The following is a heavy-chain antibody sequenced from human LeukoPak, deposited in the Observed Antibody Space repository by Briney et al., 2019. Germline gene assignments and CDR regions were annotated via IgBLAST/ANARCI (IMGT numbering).Heavy chain of an antibody. V-gene: IGHV3-23*01. CDR1: GFTFSSYA. J-gene: IGHJ4*02. CDR3: AKPSLIVGATVEFDY. D-gene: IGHD1-26*01. Sequence: GGSLRLSCAASGFTFSSYAMSWVRQAPGKGLEWVSAISGSGSSTYYADSVKGRFTISRDNPKNTLYLQMNSLRAEDTAVYYCAKPSLIVGATVEFDYWGQGTLVTVSS. CDR2: ISGSGSST.